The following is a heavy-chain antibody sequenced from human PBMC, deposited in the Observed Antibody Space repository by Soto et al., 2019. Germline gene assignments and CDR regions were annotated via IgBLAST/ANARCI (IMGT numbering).Heavy chain of an antibody. V-gene: IGHV4-30-2*01. CDR1: GGSISSSGYS. CDR2: VYHSGST. J-gene: IGHJ4*02. CDR3: ASSHAGAHITASVH. Sequence: QLQLQESGSGLVKPSQTLSLTCAVSGGSISSSGYSWSWIRQPPGKGLEWVGYVYHSGSTYYNPSIKSRVTISVDRSKNQFSLKLSSVTAADTAVYYCASSHAGAHITASVHWGQGTLVTVSS. D-gene: IGHD6-13*01.